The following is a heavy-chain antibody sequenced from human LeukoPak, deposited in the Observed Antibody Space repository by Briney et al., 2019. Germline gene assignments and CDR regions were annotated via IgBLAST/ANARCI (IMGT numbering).Heavy chain of an antibody. Sequence: PSETLSLTCAVYGGSFSGYYWSWIRQPPGKGLEWIGEINHSGSTNYNPSLKSRVTISVDTSKNQFSLKLSSVTAADTAVYYCARQQLPLRNIDYWGQGTLVTVSS. D-gene: IGHD6-13*01. CDR3: ARQQLPLRNIDY. CDR2: INHSGST. V-gene: IGHV4-34*01. J-gene: IGHJ4*02. CDR1: GGSFSGYY.